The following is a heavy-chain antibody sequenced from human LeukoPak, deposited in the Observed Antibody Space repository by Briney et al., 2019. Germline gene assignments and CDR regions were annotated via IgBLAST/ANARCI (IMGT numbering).Heavy chain of an antibody. J-gene: IGHJ4*02. CDR2: ISSSSYI. V-gene: IGHV3-21*01. Sequence: GGSLRLSCAASGFTFSSYSMNWVHQAPGKGLEWVSSISSSSYIYYADSVKGRFTISRDNAKNSLYLQMNSLRAEDTAVYYCARVSGSTRTRIFDYWGQGTLVTVSS. CDR1: GFTFSSYS. CDR3: ARVSGSTRTRIFDY. D-gene: IGHD1-26*01.